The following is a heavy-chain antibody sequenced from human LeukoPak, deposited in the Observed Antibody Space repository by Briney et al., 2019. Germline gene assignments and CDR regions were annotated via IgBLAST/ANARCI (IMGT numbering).Heavy chain of an antibody. D-gene: IGHD3-10*01. Sequence: KPSETLSLTCAVYGGSFSGYYWSWIRQPPGKGLEWIGEINHSGSTNYNPSLKSRVTISVDTSKNQFSLKLSSVTAADTAVYYCARARYANYYGSGSYYNWAVYFDYWGQGTLVTVSS. V-gene: IGHV4-34*01. J-gene: IGHJ4*02. CDR2: INHSGST. CDR3: ARARYANYYGSGSYYNWAVYFDY. CDR1: GGSFSGYY.